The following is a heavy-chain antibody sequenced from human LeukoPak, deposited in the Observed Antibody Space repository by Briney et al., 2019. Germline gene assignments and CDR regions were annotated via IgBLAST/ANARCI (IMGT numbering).Heavy chain of an antibody. CDR1: EFTFSNYW. J-gene: IGHJ4*02. V-gene: IGHV3-7*03. Sequence: GGSLRLSCAASEFTFSNYWMSWVRQVPRKGLEWVANIKQDGSEKYYVDSVKGRFTISRDNAKNSLYLQMNSLRAEDTAVYYCARDKGDYDTSGSLFVFGGQGTLVTVSS. CDR2: IKQDGSEK. CDR3: ARDKGDYDTSGSLFVF. D-gene: IGHD3-22*01.